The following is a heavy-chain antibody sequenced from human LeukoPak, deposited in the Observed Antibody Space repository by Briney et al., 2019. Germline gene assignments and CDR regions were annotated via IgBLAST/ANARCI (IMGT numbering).Heavy chain of an antibody. V-gene: IGHV4-4*02. J-gene: IGHJ3*02. D-gene: IGHD1-26*01. Sequence: SGTLSLTCAVSGGSISSNTWWSWVRQPPGKGLEWIGEIYHSGSTNYNPSLKSRVTISVDKSMNQFSLKLSSVTAADAAVYYCASRMYKTVGSSAFDIWGQGTMVTVSS. CDR1: GGSISSNTW. CDR3: ASRMYKTVGSSAFDI. CDR2: IYHSGST.